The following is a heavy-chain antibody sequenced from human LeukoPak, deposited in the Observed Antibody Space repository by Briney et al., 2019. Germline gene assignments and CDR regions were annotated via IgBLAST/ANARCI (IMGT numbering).Heavy chain of an antibody. CDR2: ISSNTKYI. CDR3: ARAYPYYYYGMDV. J-gene: IGHJ6*02. CDR1: GFTFSSYS. Sequence: PGGSLSLSCAASGFTFSSYSMNWVRQAPGKGLEWVSSISSNTKYIYYADSVKGRFTISRDNATNSLYLQMNSLRAEDTAVYYCARAYPYYYYGMDVWGQGTTVTVSS. V-gene: IGHV3-21*01. D-gene: IGHD2-2*02.